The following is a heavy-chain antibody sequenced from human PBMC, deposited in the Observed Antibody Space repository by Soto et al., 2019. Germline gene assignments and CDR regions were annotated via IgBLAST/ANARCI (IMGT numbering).Heavy chain of an antibody. CDR1: GGSISSTSYY. CDR2: ISYSGTT. D-gene: IGHD3-3*01. V-gene: IGHV4-39*01. Sequence: QLQLQESGPGLVKPSETLSLTCTVSGGSISSTSYYWGWIRQPPGKGLEWIGSIYYSGSISYSGTTYYNPSLKSRVTISVDTSKNQFSLRLSSVTAADTSLYFCATRGPSIFGVVTPDAFDIWGQGTMVTVSS. J-gene: IGHJ3*02. CDR3: ATRGPSIFGVVTPDAFDI.